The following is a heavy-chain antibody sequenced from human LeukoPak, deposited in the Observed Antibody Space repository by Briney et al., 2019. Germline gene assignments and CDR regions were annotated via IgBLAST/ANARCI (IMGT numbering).Heavy chain of an antibody. V-gene: IGHV4-59*01. CDR1: GGSISSYF. Sequence: SETLSLTCTVSGGSISSYFWSWIRQPPGKGLEWIGYVYYSGSTNYNPSLKSRVTISADTSKKQFSLKLSSATAADTAVYYCARVLDLSKRGLDAFDIWGQGTMVTVSS. D-gene: IGHD3-16*01. CDR2: VYYSGST. J-gene: IGHJ3*02. CDR3: ARVLDLSKRGLDAFDI.